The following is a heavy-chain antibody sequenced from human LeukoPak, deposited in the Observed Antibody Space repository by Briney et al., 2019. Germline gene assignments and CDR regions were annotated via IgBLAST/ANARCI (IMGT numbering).Heavy chain of an antibody. J-gene: IGHJ6*03. V-gene: IGHV1-8*02. CDR1: GYTFTGYY. CDR3: AASPDYYYYMDV. Sequence: ASVKVSCKASGYTFTGYYMHWVRQAPGQGLEWMGWMNPNSGNTGYAQKFQGRVTMTRNTSISTAYMELSSLRSEDTAVYYCAASPDYYYYMDVWGKGTTVTVSS. CDR2: MNPNSGNT.